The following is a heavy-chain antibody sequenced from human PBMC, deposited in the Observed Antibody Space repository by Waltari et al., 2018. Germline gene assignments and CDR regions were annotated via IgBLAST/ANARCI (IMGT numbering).Heavy chain of an antibody. CDR3: ARDRGIIVVVPAAIMGNNAIDY. J-gene: IGHJ4*02. Sequence: QVQLQESGPGLVKPSETLSLTCAVSGYSISSGYYWGWIRQPPGKGLEWIGSIYHSGSTYYNPSLKSRVTISVDTSKNQFSLKLSSVTAADTAVYYCARDRGIIVVVPAAIMGNNAIDYWGQGTLVTVSS. CDR2: IYHSGST. D-gene: IGHD2-2*01. CDR1: GYSISSGYY. V-gene: IGHV4-38-2*02.